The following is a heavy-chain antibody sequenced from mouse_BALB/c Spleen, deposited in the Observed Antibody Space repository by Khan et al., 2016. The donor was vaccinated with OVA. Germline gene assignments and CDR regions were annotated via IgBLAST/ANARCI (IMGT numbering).Heavy chain of an antibody. CDR3: ARTARITD. J-gene: IGHJ2*01. D-gene: IGHD1-2*01. CDR1: GYSITSGYG. Sequence: EVQLQESGPGLVKPSQSLSLTCTVTGYSITSGYGWNWIRQFPGNKLEWMCYISYSGSTNYNTSLKSRISITRDTSKNKFFLQWNSVTTENTATYYCARTARITDWGQGTTLTVSS. V-gene: IGHV3-2*02. CDR2: ISYSGST.